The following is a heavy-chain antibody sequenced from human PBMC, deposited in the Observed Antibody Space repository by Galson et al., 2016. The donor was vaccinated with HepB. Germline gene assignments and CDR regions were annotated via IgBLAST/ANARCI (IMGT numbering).Heavy chain of an antibody. CDR2: TWFAGNYK. V-gene: IGHV3-33*01. CDR3: ARSREYFGSGSYLDY. J-gene: IGHJ4*02. Sequence: SLRLSCAASGFNFISYGMHWVRQAPGKGLEWVAVTWFAGNYKYSAESVKGRITVSRDNTKNTLSLQLDSLRAEDTAVYHCARSREYFGSGSYLDYWGQGTLVIVSS. D-gene: IGHD3-10*01. CDR1: GFNFISYG.